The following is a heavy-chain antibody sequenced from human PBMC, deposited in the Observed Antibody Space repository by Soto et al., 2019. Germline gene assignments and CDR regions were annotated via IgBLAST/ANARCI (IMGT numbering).Heavy chain of an antibody. CDR3: ARVANTKVGGIKNYYFDS. CDR1: GLNFVSYG. J-gene: IGHJ4*02. V-gene: IGHV3-21*01. D-gene: IGHD3-10*01. CDR2: ISAVSTYI. Sequence: GGALRVSGVASGLNFVSYGMYWVRQAPGKRLEWVSSISAVSTYIYYGDSVKGRFTISRDNAKNSMLLQMDSLKVEDTAVYYCARVANTKVGGIKNYYFDSWGQGIPVTVSS.